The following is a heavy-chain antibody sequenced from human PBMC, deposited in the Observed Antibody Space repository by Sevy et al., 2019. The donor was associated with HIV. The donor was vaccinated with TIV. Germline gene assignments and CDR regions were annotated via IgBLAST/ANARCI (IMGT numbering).Heavy chain of an antibody. J-gene: IGHJ4*02. D-gene: IGHD3-22*01. Sequence: GGSLRLSCAASGFTFSSYAMSWVRQAPGKGLEWVSAISGSGGRTYYADSVKGRFTISRDNSKNTLYLQMNSLRAEDTAVYYCAKPFLRGYYYDSSGPDPSCWGQGTLVTVSS. V-gene: IGHV3-23*01. CDR1: GFTFSSYA. CDR2: ISGSGGRT. CDR3: AKPFLRGYYYDSSGPDPSC.